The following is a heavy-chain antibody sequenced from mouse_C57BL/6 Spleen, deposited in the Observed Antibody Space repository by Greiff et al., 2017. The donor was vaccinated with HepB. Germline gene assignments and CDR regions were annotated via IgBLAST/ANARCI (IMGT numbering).Heavy chain of an antibody. CDR2: IRSKSNNYAT. CDR3: VRRGDYYYGSSDAMDY. D-gene: IGHD1-1*01. CDR1: GFSFNTYA. Sequence: DVHLVESGGGLVQPKGSLKLSCAASGFSFNTYAMNWVRQAPGKGLEWVARIRSKSNNYATYYADSVKDRFTISRDDSESMLYLQMNNLKTEDTAMYYCVRRGDYYYGSSDAMDYWGQGTSVTVSS. V-gene: IGHV10-1*01. J-gene: IGHJ4*01.